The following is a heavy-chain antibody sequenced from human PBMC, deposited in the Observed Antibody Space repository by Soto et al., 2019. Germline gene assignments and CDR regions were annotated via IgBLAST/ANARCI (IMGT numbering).Heavy chain of an antibody. V-gene: IGHV3-9*01. CDR1: GFTFDDFA. Sequence: EVQLVESGGGLVQPGRSLRLSCVVSGFTFDDFAMHWVRQVPGKGLEWVSGINWNSVNIGYADSVKGRFTISRDNAKNSLHLLMDRLRAEDTALYYCARGSHSDYGDSGYFEFWGQGTLVTVSS. J-gene: IGHJ4*02. D-gene: IGHD4-17*01. CDR2: INWNSVNI. CDR3: ARGSHSDYGDSGYFEF.